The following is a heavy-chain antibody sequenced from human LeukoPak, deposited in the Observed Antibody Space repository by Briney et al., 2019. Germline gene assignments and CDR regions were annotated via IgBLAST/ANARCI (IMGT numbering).Heavy chain of an antibody. CDR1: SDSTSNFY. D-gene: IGHD2-8*01. V-gene: IGHV4-59*03. Sequence: SETLSLTCTVSSDSTSNFYWNWIRQSPGKGLEWIGNIHYSGSSVYNPSLQSRVTITIDTSRRQFFLKLNSVTAADTAVYFCALAPNSNWFDFWGPGTLVTVSS. J-gene: IGHJ5*01. CDR2: IHYSGSS. CDR3: ALAPNSNWFDF.